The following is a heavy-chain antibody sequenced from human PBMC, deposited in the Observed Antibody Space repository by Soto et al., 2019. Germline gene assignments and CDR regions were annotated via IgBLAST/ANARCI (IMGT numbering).Heavy chain of an antibody. Sequence: SETLSLTCAVYGGSFSGYYWSWIRQPPGKGLEWIGEINHSGSTNYNPSLKSRVTISVDTSKNQFSLKLSSVTAADTAVYYCARGDLSLGYCSGGSCYPLYYYGMDVWGQGXTVTVYS. V-gene: IGHV4-34*01. CDR2: INHSGST. CDR3: ARGDLSLGYCSGGSCYPLYYYGMDV. D-gene: IGHD2-15*01. CDR1: GGSFSGYY. J-gene: IGHJ6*02.